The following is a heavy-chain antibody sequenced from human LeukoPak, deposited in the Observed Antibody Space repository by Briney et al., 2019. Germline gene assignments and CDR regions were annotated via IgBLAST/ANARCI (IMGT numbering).Heavy chain of an antibody. J-gene: IGHJ6*03. Sequence: GGSLRLSCAASGFTFSSYWMSWVRQAPGKGLEWVANIKQDRSEKYYVDSVKGRFTISRDNAKNSLYLQMNSLRAEDTAVYYCTRDIVVVPAAIVGDMDVWGKGTTVTVSS. V-gene: IGHV3-7*01. D-gene: IGHD2-2*01. CDR1: GFTFSSYW. CDR3: TRDIVVVPAAIVGDMDV. CDR2: IKQDRSEK.